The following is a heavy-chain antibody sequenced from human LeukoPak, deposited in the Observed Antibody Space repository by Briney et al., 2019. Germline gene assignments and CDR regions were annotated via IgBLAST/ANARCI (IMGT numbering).Heavy chain of an antibody. CDR3: TRVGYDIWNHFDY. Sequence: ASVKVSCKASGYTFTGYYMHWVRQAPGQGLEWMGWINPNSGGTNYAQKFQGRVTMTRDTSTSTVYMELSGLRSEDTAIYYCTRVGYDIWNHFDYWGQGTLVTVSS. V-gene: IGHV1-2*02. CDR2: INPNSGGT. CDR1: GYTFTGYY. J-gene: IGHJ4*02. D-gene: IGHD3/OR15-3a*01.